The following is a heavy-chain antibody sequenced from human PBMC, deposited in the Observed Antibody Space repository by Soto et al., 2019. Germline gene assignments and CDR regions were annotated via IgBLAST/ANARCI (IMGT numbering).Heavy chain of an antibody. CDR2: MSNDGSHT. D-gene: IGHD2-15*01. J-gene: IGHJ4*02. CDR3: TKGCSIRSNCYIIDY. CDR1: GFTFRSNG. V-gene: IGHV3-30*18. Sequence: QVQLVESGGGVVQPGRSLRLSCAASGFTFRSNGMHWVRQAPGKGLEWVAVMSNDGSHTSYADSAKGRFTISRDNSKNTLYLQMNSLRAEDSGIYYCTKGCSIRSNCYIIDYWGQGALVTVSA.